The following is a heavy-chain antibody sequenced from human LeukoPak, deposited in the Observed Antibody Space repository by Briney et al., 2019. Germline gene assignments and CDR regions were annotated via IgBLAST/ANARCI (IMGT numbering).Heavy chain of an antibody. D-gene: IGHD3-22*01. Sequence: PSETLSLTCTVSGGSISSYYWSWIRQPPGKALEWIGYIYYSGSTNYNPSLKSRVTISVDTSKNQFSLKLSSVTAADTAVYYCAKDRYDSSGYRDWGQGTLVTVSS. J-gene: IGHJ4*02. CDR3: AKDRYDSSGYRD. V-gene: IGHV4-59*12. CDR1: GGSISSYY. CDR2: IYYSGST.